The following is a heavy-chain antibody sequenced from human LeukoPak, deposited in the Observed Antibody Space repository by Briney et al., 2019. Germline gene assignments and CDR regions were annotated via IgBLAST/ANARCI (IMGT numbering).Heavy chain of an antibody. V-gene: IGHV4-39*01. Sequence: SETLSLTCTVSGGSISSSSYYWGWIRQPPGKGLEWIGSIYYSGSTYYNPSLKSRVTIPVDTSKNQFSLKLSSVTAADTAVYYCARHGGYSYGHLFDYWGQGTLVTVSS. J-gene: IGHJ4*02. D-gene: IGHD5-18*01. CDR2: IYYSGST. CDR1: GGSISSSSYY. CDR3: ARHGGYSYGHLFDY.